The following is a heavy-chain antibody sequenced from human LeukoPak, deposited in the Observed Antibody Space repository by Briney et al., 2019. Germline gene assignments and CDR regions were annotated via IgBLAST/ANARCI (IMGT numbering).Heavy chain of an antibody. D-gene: IGHD1/OR15-1a*01. V-gene: IGHV4-4*09. Sequence: SGTLSLTCTVSGGSISSYYWSWIRKPPGEGLEWIGYIYSSGSTAYNPSLKSRVTMSVDTSKNQFSLKLSSVTAADAAVYYCARHSRGNIPHYFDPWGQGTLVTVSS. CDR3: ARHSRGNIPHYFDP. J-gene: IGHJ5*02. CDR2: IYSSGST. CDR1: GGSISSYY.